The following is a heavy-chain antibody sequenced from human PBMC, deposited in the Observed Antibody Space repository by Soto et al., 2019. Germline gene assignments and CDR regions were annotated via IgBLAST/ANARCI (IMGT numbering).Heavy chain of an antibody. CDR1: GYTFTSYA. CDR3: ARSSDFDYYGMDV. D-gene: IGHD3-3*01. Sequence: QVQLVQSGAEVKKPGASVKVSCKASGYTFTSYAMHWVRQAPGQRLEWMGWINAGNGNTKYSQKFQGRVTITRDTSASTAYMELSSLRSEDTAVYYCARSSDFDYYGMDVWRQGTTVTVSS. V-gene: IGHV1-3*01. J-gene: IGHJ6*02. CDR2: INAGNGNT.